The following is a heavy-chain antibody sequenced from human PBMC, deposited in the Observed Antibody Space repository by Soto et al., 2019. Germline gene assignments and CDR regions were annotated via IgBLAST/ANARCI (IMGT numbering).Heavy chain of an antibody. CDR2: IYYNGST. Sequence: QVQLQESGPGLVKPSETLSLTCTVSGGSISSYYWSWIRQPPGKGLEWIGYIYYNGSTNYNPSLKSRVTISVDTSKNQFSLKLSSVTAADTAVYYCARGYYGDYGFDYWGQGTLVTVSS. D-gene: IGHD4-17*01. CDR3: ARGYYGDYGFDY. CDR1: GGSISSYY. V-gene: IGHV4-59*01. J-gene: IGHJ4*02.